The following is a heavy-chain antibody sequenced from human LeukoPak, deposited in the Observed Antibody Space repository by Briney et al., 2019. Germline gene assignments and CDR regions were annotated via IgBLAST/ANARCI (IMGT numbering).Heavy chain of an antibody. V-gene: IGHV3-7*01. CDR1: GFTFSPSW. Sequence: PGGSLRLSCAACGFTFSPSWMSWVRQAPGKGLEWVANIKQDGSEKYYVDSVKGRFTISRDNAKNSLYLQMNSLRAEDTAVYYCAPGRRYPPVDYWGQGTLVTVSS. CDR2: IKQDGSEK. J-gene: IGHJ4*02. CDR3: APGRRYPPVDY. D-gene: IGHD3-9*01.